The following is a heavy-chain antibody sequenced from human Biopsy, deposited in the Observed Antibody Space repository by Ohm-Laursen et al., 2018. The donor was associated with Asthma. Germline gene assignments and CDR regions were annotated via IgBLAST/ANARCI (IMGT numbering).Heavy chain of an antibody. CDR2: IMTVFGTT. D-gene: IGHD6-19*01. V-gene: IGHV1-69*13. Sequence: SVKVSCKVPGGTFSNFAISWVRQAPGQGLEWLGGIMTVFGTTNYAQKFQGRVTITADESTSTAYMEVASLRSEDTAIYYCARCQVGYSSDWSLLLKKIYYSGMDVWGQGTAVTVSS. J-gene: IGHJ6*02. CDR1: GGTFSNFA. CDR3: ARCQVGYSSDWSLLLKKIYYSGMDV.